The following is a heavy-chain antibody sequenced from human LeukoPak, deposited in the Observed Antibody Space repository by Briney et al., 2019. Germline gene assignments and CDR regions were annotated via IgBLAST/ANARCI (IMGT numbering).Heavy chain of an antibody. Sequence: GGSLRLSCAAPGFTFSSYGMHWVRQAPGKGLEWVAVISYDGSNKYYADSVKGRFTISRDNSKNTLYLQMNSLRAEDTAVYYCAKDRFASGYDLIPAYYYGMDVWGQGTTVTVSS. CDR1: GFTFSSYG. D-gene: IGHD5-12*01. CDR2: ISYDGSNK. V-gene: IGHV3-30*18. CDR3: AKDRFASGYDLIPAYYYGMDV. J-gene: IGHJ6*02.